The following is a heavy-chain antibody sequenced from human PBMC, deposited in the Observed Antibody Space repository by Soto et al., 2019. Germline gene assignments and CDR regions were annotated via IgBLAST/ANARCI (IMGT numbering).Heavy chain of an antibody. CDR3: ARAFYGMDV. Sequence: SGPTLVNPTQTLTVTCTVSGFSLSGTGMRVTWIRQPPGKALEWLARIDWENTKLYSTSLKTRLTISKDTSKNQVVLTMTNVDPADTGTYYCARAFYGMDVWGQGTTVTVSS. CDR2: IDWENTK. CDR1: GFSLSGTGMR. J-gene: IGHJ6*02. V-gene: IGHV2-70*04.